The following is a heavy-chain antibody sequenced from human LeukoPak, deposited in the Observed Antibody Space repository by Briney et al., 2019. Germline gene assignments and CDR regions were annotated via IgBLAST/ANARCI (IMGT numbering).Heavy chain of an antibody. CDR3: ASRYYYDSSALYYFDY. Sequence: PSETLSLTCAVYGGSFSGYYWSWIRHPPGKGVEWIGEINHSGSTNYNPSLKSRVTISVDTSKNQFSLKLSSVTAADTAVYYCASRYYYDSSALYYFDYWGQGTLVTVSS. J-gene: IGHJ4*02. D-gene: IGHD3-22*01. V-gene: IGHV4-34*01. CDR2: INHSGST. CDR1: GGSFSGYY.